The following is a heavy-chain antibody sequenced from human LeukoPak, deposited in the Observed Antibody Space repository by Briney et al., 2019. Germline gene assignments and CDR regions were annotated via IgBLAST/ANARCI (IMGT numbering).Heavy chain of an antibody. D-gene: IGHD1-26*01. CDR2: ISAYNGNT. J-gene: IGHJ6*02. V-gene: IGHV1-18*01. CDR3: ARGSGRHYYCYGMDV. CDR1: GYTFTSYG. Sequence: ASVKVSCKASGYTFTSYGISWVRQAPGQGLEWMGWISAYNGNTNYAQNLQGRVTMTTDTSTSTAYMELRSLRSDDTAVYYCARGSGRHYYCYGMDVWGQGTTVTVSS.